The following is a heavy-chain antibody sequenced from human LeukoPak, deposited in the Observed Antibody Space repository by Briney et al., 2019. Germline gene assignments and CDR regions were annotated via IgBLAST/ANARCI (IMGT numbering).Heavy chain of an antibody. D-gene: IGHD2-2*01. CDR3: ARGGGYCSSTSCLYY. CDR1: GGSISSYY. CDR2: IYYSGST. J-gene: IGHJ4*02. V-gene: IGHV4-59*01. Sequence: PSETLSLTCTVSGGSISSYYWSWIRQPPGKGVEGVGYIYYSGSTNYNPSLKSRVTISVDTSKNQFSLKLSSVTAADTAVYYCARGGGYCSSTSCLYYWGQGTLVTVSS.